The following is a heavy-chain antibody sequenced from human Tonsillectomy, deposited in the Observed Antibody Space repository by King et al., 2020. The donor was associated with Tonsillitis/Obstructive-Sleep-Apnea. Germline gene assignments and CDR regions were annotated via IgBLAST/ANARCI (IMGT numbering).Heavy chain of an antibody. Sequence: VQLVESGGGVVQPGRSLRLSCAASGFTFSSYGMHWVRQAPGKGLEWVAVIWYDGSNKYYADSVKGRFTISRDNSKNTLYLQMNSLRAEDTAVYYCARSGDYDSSGYYPVDYWGQGTLVTVSS. CDR3: ARSGDYDSSGYYPVDY. V-gene: IGHV3-33*01. CDR1: GFTFSSYG. D-gene: IGHD3-22*01. CDR2: IWYDGSNK. J-gene: IGHJ4*02.